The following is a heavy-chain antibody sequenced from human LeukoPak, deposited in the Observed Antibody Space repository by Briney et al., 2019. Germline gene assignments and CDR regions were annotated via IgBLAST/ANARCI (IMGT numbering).Heavy chain of an antibody. CDR2: IIPLLQTA. D-gene: IGHD1-26*01. J-gene: IGHJ4*02. V-gene: IGHV1-69*13. CDR1: GDTFTTYT. Sequence: ASVKVSCKASGDTFTTYTIAWVRQAPGQGLEYMGGIIPLLQTADYAQRFQGKVTITADESTNTAYLALSSLTSVDTAVYYCARLVGSSFDYWGQGTLVIVSS. CDR3: ARLVGSSFDY.